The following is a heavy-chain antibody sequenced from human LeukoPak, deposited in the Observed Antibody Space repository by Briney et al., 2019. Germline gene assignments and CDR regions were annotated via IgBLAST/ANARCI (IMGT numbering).Heavy chain of an antibody. CDR2: INPNNGGT. CDR3: ARGQRITIFGVVYFDY. CDR1: GYAFTVYY. Sequence: GASVKVSCKTSGYAFTVYYIHWVRQAPGQGLEWMGRINPNNGGTNHAQKFQGRVTMTRDTSISTAYMELSRLRSDDTAMYYCARGQRITIFGVVYFDYWGQGTLVTVSS. J-gene: IGHJ4*02. D-gene: IGHD3-3*01. V-gene: IGHV1-2*06.